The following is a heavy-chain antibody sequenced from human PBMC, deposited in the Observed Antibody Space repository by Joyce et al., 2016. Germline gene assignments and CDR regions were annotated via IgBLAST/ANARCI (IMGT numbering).Heavy chain of an antibody. D-gene: IGHD2-21*02. J-gene: IGHJ3*02. CDR1: GYSFTNYY. CDR3: ATVVVTGGSFGLDI. Sequence: EVQLVQSGAEVKKPGESLKISCKGSGYSFTNYYIGWVRQMPGKGLEWMVIIYPGDSETRYGPSFQGQVTISVDKSITTAYLQWSSLKASDTAMYYCATVVVTGGSFGLDIWGQGTMVTVSS. V-gene: IGHV5-51*01. CDR2: IYPGDSET.